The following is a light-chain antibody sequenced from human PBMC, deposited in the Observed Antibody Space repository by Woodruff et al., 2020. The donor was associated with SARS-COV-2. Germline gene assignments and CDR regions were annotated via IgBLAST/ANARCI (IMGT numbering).Light chain of an antibody. CDR2: DAS. V-gene: IGKV1-33*01. CDR3: QHYDGLPL. Sequence: IYDASNLETGFPSRFSGSGSGTDFTFTISGLQPEDVATYYCQHYDGLPLFGGGTKVEVK. J-gene: IGKJ4*01.